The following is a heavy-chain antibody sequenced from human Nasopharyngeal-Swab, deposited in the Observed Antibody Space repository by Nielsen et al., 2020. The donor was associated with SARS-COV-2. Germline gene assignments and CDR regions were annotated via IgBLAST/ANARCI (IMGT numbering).Heavy chain of an antibody. Sequence: SETLSLTCTVSGGSVSSGSYYWSWIRQPPGKGLEWIGYIYYSGSTNYNPSLKSRVTISVDTSKNQFSLKLSSVTAADTAVYYCARDLRTAAAGTGFDYWGQGTLVTVSS. CDR2: IYYSGST. V-gene: IGHV4-61*01. CDR3: ARDLRTAAAGTGFDY. CDR1: GGSVSSGSYY. J-gene: IGHJ4*02. D-gene: IGHD6-13*01.